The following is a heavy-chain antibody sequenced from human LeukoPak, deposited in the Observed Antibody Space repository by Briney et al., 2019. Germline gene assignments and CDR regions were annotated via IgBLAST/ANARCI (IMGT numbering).Heavy chain of an antibody. V-gene: IGHV1-8*01. CDR2: MNPNSGNT. CDR1: GYTFTSYD. D-gene: IGHD1-26*01. Sequence: ASVKVSCKASGYTFTSYDINWMRQAPGQGLEWVGWMNPNSGNTGYAQTFQGKLTMTRNTSISTAYMELSSLRSEDTAVYYCARVFRKWELLPPLGYWGQGTLVTVSS. J-gene: IGHJ4*02. CDR3: ARVFRKWELLPPLGY.